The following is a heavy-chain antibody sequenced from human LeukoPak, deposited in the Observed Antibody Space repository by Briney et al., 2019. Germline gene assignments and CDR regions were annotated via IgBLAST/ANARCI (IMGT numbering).Heavy chain of an antibody. CDR1: GYTFTGYY. J-gene: IGHJ1*01. Sequence: ASVKVSCKASGYTFTGYYMHWVRQAPGQGLEWMGWINPNSGGTNYAQKFQGRVTMTRDTSISTAYMELSRLRSDDTAVYYCARVETYCSSTSCYKTPTTEYFQHWGQGTLVTVSS. D-gene: IGHD2-2*01. CDR2: INPNSGGT. CDR3: ARVETYCSSTSCYKTPTTEYFQH. V-gene: IGHV1-2*02.